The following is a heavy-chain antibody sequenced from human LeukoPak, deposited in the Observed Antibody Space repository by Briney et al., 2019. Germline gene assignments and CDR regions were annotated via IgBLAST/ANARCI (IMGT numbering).Heavy chain of an antibody. CDR1: GFTFSSYA. V-gene: IGHV3-23*01. D-gene: IGHD6-13*01. Sequence: GGSLRLSCAASGFTFSSYAMSWVHQAPRKGLEWVSSISGSGNTNYVDSVKGRFTISRDNSENTLYLQMNSLRAEDTALYYCATQRSAGQSIWFDPWGQGTLVTVSS. CDR2: ISGSGNT. CDR3: ATQRSAGQSIWFDP. J-gene: IGHJ5*02.